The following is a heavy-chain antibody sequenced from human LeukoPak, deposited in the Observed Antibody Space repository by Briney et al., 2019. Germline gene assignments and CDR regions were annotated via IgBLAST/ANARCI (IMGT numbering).Heavy chain of an antibody. CDR1: GYTFTGYY. CDR3: ARDLCGGDCYNIDP. Sequence: ASVKVSXKASGYTFTGYYMHWVRQAPGQGLEWMGWFNPNSDGTNYAQKFQGRVTMTRDTSISTAYMELSRLRSDDTAVYYCARDLCGGDCYNIDPWGQGTLVTVSS. V-gene: IGHV1-2*02. J-gene: IGHJ5*02. CDR2: FNPNSDGT. D-gene: IGHD2-21*01.